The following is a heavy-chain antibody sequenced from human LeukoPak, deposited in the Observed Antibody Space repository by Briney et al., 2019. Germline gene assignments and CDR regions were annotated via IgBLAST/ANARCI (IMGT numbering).Heavy chain of an antibody. CDR2: IYSGGST. D-gene: IGHD3-22*01. CDR1: GFTVNSNY. V-gene: IGHV3-53*01. Sequence: PGGSLRLSCAASGFTVNSNYMSWVRQAPGKGLEWVSVIYSGGSTYYADSVKGRFTISRDNSKNTLYLQMNSLRAEDTAVYYCASGGSGYSFDYCGQGTLVTVSS. J-gene: IGHJ4*02. CDR3: ASGGSGYSFDY.